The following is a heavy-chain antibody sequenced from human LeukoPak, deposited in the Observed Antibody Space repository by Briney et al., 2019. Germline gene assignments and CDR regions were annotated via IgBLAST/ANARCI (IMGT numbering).Heavy chain of an antibody. V-gene: IGHV3-74*01. CDR1: GFTFTNYW. D-gene: IGHD6-6*01. Sequence: GGSLRLSCAASGFTFTNYWMHWVRQAPGMGLVWVSRLPPDELGIIYADSVKGRFTVSRDNAKNTVYLQMNNRRVDDTAMYYCVGTIASRGSEYWGQGALVTVS. CDR3: VGTIASRGSEY. CDR2: LPPDELGI. J-gene: IGHJ4*02.